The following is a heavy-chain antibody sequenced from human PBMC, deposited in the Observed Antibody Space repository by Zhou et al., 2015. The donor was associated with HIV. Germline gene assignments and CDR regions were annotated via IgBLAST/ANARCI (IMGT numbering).Heavy chain of an antibody. CDR3: ARGSRYCSGGSCYSDAFDI. CDR2: IIPIFGTA. Sequence: QVQLVQSGAQVKRPGSSVRVSCKPSEGTFNIYSLSWVRQAPGQGLEWMGGIIPIFGTANYAQKFQGRVTITADESTSTAYMELSSLRSEDTAVYYCARGSRYCSGGSCYSDAFDIVGPRDKWSPSLQ. V-gene: IGHV1-69*01. D-gene: IGHD2-15*01. J-gene: IGHJ3*02. CDR1: EGTFNIYS.